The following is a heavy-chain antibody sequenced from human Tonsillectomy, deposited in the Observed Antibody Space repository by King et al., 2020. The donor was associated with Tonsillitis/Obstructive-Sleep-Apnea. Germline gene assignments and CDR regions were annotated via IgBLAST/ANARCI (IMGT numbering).Heavy chain of an antibody. Sequence: VQLQQWGAGLLKPSETLSLTCAVYGGSFSGYYWSWIRQPPGKGLEWIGEINHSGSTNYNPSLKSRVTISVDTSKNQFSLKLSSVTAADTAVYYGARGRVVRQQTANWFDPWGQGTLVTVSS. V-gene: IGHV4-34*01. D-gene: IGHD6-13*01. CDR3: ARGRVVRQQTANWFDP. J-gene: IGHJ5*02. CDR1: GGSFSGYY. CDR2: INHSGST.